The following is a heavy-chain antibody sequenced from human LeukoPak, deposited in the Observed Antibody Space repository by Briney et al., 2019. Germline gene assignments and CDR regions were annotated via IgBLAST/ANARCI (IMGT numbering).Heavy chain of an antibody. CDR1: GFTFSSYA. Sequence: GGSLRLSCAASGFTFSSYAMQWVRQAPGKGLEWVAAISYDGSNKWYADSVRGRFTISRDNSKNTLYLQMNSLRAEDTAVYYCAREGYYGSGSYYREMGMDVWGQGTTVTVSS. CDR3: AREGYYGSGSYYREMGMDV. V-gene: IGHV3-30*04. D-gene: IGHD3-10*01. J-gene: IGHJ6*02. CDR2: ISYDGSNK.